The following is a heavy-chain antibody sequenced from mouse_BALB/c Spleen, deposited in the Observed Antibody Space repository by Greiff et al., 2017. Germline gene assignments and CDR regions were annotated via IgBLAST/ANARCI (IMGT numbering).Heavy chain of an antibody. J-gene: IGHJ4*01. CDR2: IDPANGNT. D-gene: IGHD1-1*01. CDR1: GFNIKDTY. CDR3: ATYGSSYYYAMDY. V-gene: IGHV14-3*02. Sequence: EVKLMESGAELVKPGASVKLSCTASGFNIKDTYMHWVKQRPEQGLEWIGRIDPANGNTKYDPKFQGKATITADTSSNTAYLQLSSLTSEDTAVYYCATYGSSYYYAMDYWGQGTSVTVSS.